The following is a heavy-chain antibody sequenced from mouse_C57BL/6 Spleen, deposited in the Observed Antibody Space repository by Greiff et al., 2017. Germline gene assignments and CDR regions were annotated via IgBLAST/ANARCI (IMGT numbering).Heavy chain of an antibody. V-gene: IGHV5-16*01. CDR1: GFTFSDYY. CDR3: ARVDYYGSSLYAMDY. CDR2: INYDGSST. Sequence: EVKLVESEGGLVQPGSSMKLSCTASGFTFSDYYMAWVRQVPEKGLEWVANINYDGSSTYYLDSLKSRFIISRDNAKNILYLQMSSLKSEDTATYYCARVDYYGSSLYAMDYWGQGTSVTVSS. J-gene: IGHJ4*01. D-gene: IGHD1-1*01.